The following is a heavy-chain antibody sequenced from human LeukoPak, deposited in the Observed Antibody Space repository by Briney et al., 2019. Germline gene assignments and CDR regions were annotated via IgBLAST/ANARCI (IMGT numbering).Heavy chain of an antibody. CDR1: GFSVSSNY. V-gene: IGHV3-53*01. CDR2: IYSGGST. Sequence: PGGSLRLSCAASGFSVSSNYMSWVRQAPGKGLEWVSVIYSGGSTYYADSVKGRFTISRDSSKNTLFLQMSGLRAEDTAVYFCARGAYGDYDSWGQGTLVTVSS. J-gene: IGHJ5*01. D-gene: IGHD4-17*01. CDR3: ARGAYGDYDS.